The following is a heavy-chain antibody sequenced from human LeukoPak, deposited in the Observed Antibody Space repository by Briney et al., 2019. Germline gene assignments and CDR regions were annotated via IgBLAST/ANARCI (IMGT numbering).Heavy chain of an antibody. CDR3: AGDIAAINIRGSRLDT. CDR2: ISYSGIT. CDR1: GVSLSSDF. V-gene: IGHV4-59*08. D-gene: IGHD6-13*01. J-gene: IGHJ5*02. Sequence: PSETLSLTCTVSGVSLSSDFWTWIRQPPGKGLEWIGYISYSGITNYNPSLKSRDTISVDTSKNESSLRLRYVTAGDTAVYFCAGDIAAINIRGSRLDTWGQGTLVTVSS.